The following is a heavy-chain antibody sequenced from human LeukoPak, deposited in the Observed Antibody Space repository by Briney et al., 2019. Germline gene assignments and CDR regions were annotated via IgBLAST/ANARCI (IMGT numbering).Heavy chain of an antibody. CDR2: ISGSGGST. J-gene: IGHJ5*02. Sequence: GGALRLSCAASGFTFDSSWMSWVRQAPGKGLEWVSAISGSGGSTYCADSVKGRFTISRDNSKNTLYLQMNSLRAEDTAVYYCAKEGGSGWKYNWFDPWGQGTLVTVSS. V-gene: IGHV3-23*01. D-gene: IGHD6-19*01. CDR1: GFTFDSSW. CDR3: AKEGGSGWKYNWFDP.